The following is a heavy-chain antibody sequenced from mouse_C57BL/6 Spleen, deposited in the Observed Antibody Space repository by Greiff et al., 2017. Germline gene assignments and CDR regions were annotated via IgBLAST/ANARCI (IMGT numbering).Heavy chain of an antibody. Sequence: EVKLLESGPGLAKPSQTLSLTCSVTGYSITSDYWNWIRKFPGNKLEYMGYISYSGSTYYNPSLKSRISITRDTSKNQYYLQLNSVTTEDTATYYCARGYGKGGYYYAMDYWGKGTSVTVAS. CDR1: GYSITSDY. CDR3: ARGYGKGGYYYAMDY. D-gene: IGHD2-10*02. CDR2: ISYSGST. V-gene: IGHV3-8*01. J-gene: IGHJ4*01.